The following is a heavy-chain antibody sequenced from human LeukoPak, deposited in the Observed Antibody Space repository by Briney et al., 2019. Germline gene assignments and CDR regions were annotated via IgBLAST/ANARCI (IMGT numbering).Heavy chain of an antibody. J-gene: IGHJ3*02. CDR1: GFTSDDHA. Sequence: PGGSLRLSCAASGFTSDDHAMYWVRQAPGKGLEWVSLISGDTYYADSVKGRFTISRDNSKDSLYLQMNSLRTDDTALYYCASQTKYYYGSGSYWGAFDIWGQGTMVTVSS. CDR3: ASQTKYYYGSGSYWGAFDI. D-gene: IGHD3-10*01. CDR2: ISGDT. V-gene: IGHV3-43*02.